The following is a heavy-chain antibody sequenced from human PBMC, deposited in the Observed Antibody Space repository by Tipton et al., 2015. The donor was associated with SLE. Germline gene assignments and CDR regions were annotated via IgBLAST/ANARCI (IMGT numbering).Heavy chain of an antibody. V-gene: IGHV4-31*03. J-gene: IGHJ4*02. Sequence: TLSLTCTVSGASVSGAGFYWTWIRQRPGQDLEWIGHIYQTGATYYNPSLKSRVSMSLDPSKNQFSLRLSSVTAADTAVYFCARDLGMGSSPKRGYFDYWGQGTLVTVSS. CDR1: GASVSGAGFY. D-gene: IGHD6-13*01. CDR3: ARDLGMGSSPKRGYFDY. CDR2: IYQTGAT.